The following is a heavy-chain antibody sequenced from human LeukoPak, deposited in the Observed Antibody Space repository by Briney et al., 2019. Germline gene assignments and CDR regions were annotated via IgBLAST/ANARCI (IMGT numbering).Heavy chain of an antibody. CDR3: ARTFQGDYDAADYYYYGMDV. CDR2: INHSGST. J-gene: IGHJ6*02. V-gene: IGHV4-34*01. Sequence: SETLSLTCAVYVGSFSDYYWSWIRQPPGKGLEWIGEINHSGSTNYNPSLKSRVTISVDTSKNQFSLKLSSVTAADTAVYYCARTFQGDYDAADYYYYGMDVWGQGTTVTVSS. CDR1: VGSFSDYY. D-gene: IGHD4-17*01.